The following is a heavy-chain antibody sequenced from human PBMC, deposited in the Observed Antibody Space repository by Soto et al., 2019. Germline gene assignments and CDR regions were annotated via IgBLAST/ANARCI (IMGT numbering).Heavy chain of an antibody. Sequence: GGSLRLSCAASGFTFSNYSMHWFRQAPGKGLEWVAVISYDGDNEYSADSVKGRFTVSRDNSKNTLYLQMNSLRAEDTAVYYCAKADTVMAYALDIWGQGTMVTVSS. D-gene: IGHD5-18*01. J-gene: IGHJ3*02. CDR3: AKADTVMAYALDI. CDR1: GFTFSNYS. V-gene: IGHV3-30*18. CDR2: ISYDGDNE.